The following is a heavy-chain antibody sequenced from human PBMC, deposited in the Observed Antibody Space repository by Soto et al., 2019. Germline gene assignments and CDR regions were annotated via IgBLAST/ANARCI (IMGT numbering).Heavy chain of an antibody. CDR3: ARAGYYYDSSGYSDNWLDP. CDR2: INPNSGGT. D-gene: IGHD3-22*01. Sequence: ASVKVSCKASGYTFTGYYMHWVRQAPGQGLEWMGWINPNSGGTNYAQKFQGWVTMTRDTSISTAYMELSRLRSDDTAVYYCARAGYYYDSSGYSDNWLDPWGQGTLVTVSS. J-gene: IGHJ5*02. CDR1: GYTFTGYY. V-gene: IGHV1-2*04.